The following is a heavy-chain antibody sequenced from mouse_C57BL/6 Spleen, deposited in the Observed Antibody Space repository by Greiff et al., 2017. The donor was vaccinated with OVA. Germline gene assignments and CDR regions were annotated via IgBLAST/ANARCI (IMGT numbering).Heavy chain of an antibody. D-gene: IGHD1-1*01. Sequence: VQLQQPGAELVMPGASVKLSCKASGYTFTSYWMHWVKQRPGQGLEWIGEIDPSDSYTNYNQKFKGKSTLTVDKSSSTAYMQLSSLTSEDSAVYYCARGGDYYGSFDYWGQGTTLTVSS. CDR1: GYTFTSYW. V-gene: IGHV1-69*01. CDR2: IDPSDSYT. CDR3: ARGGDYYGSFDY. J-gene: IGHJ2*01.